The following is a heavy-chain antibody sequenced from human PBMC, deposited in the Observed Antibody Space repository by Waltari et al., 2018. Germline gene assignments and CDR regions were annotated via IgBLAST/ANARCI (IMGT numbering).Heavy chain of an antibody. V-gene: IGHV3-30*18. D-gene: IGHD1-1*01. CDR1: GFTFSSYG. CDR3: AKDGRSSWNDQHFYYMDV. Sequence: QVQLVESGGGVVQPGRSLRLSCAASGFTFSSYGMHWVRQAPGKGLEWVAVIWDDGSNKYYADSVKGRFTISRDNSKNTLYLQMNSLRAEDTAMYYCAKDGRSSWNDQHFYYMDVWGKGTTVTVSS. J-gene: IGHJ6*03. CDR2: IWDDGSNK.